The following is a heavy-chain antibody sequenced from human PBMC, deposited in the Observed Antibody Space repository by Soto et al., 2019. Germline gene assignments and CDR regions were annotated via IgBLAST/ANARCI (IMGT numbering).Heavy chain of an antibody. CDR2: INHSGST. J-gene: IGHJ5*02. D-gene: IGHD2-8*01. CDR1: GGSFIGYY. CDR3: ARGYCTNGVCYGGHWFDP. Sequence: PSETLSLTCAFYGGSFIGYYWSWIRQPPGKGLEWIGEINHSGSTNYNPSLKSRVTISVDTSKNQFSLKLSSVTAADTAVYYCARGYCTNGVCYGGHWFDPWGQGTLVTVSS. V-gene: IGHV4-34*01.